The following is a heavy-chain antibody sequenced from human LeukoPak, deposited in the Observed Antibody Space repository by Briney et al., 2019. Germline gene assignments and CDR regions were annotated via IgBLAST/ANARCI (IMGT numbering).Heavy chain of an antibody. CDR3: ARGYGSGSYYYCYYMDV. Sequence: ASVKVSCKASGYTFTSYGISWVRQAPGQGLEWMGWISAYNGNTNYAQKLQGRVTMTTDTSTSTAYMELRSLRSDDTAVYYCARGYGSGSYYYCYYMDVWGKGTTATVSS. J-gene: IGHJ6*03. D-gene: IGHD3-10*01. CDR1: GYTFTSYG. CDR2: ISAYNGNT. V-gene: IGHV1-18*01.